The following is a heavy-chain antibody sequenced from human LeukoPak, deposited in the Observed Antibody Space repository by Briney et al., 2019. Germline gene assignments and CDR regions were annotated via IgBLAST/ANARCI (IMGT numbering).Heavy chain of an antibody. D-gene: IGHD3-16*01. CDR3: ARAYDYVWGSPKVFDY. V-gene: IGHV3-48*01. Sequence: GGSLRLSCAASGFTFSSYSMNWVRQAPGKGLEWVSYISSSSSTIYYADSVKGRFTISRDNAKNSLYLQMNSLRAEDTAVYYCARAYDYVWGSPKVFDYWGQGTLVTVSS. CDR2: ISSSSSTI. J-gene: IGHJ4*02. CDR1: GFTFSSYS.